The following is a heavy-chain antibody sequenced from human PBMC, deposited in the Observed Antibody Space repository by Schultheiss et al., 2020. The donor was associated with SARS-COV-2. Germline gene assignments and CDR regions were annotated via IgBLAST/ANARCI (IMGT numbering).Heavy chain of an antibody. CDR1: GYTFTGYY. V-gene: IGHV1-2*02. J-gene: IGHJ4*02. D-gene: IGHD6-19*01. CDR3: AKDGDSSGWYHQDY. Sequence: ASVKVSCKASGYTFTGYYMHWVRQAPGQGLEWMGWINPNSGGTNYAQKFQGRVTITADKSTSTAYMELRSLRSDDTAVYYCAKDGDSSGWYHQDYWGQGTLVTVSS. CDR2: INPNSGGT.